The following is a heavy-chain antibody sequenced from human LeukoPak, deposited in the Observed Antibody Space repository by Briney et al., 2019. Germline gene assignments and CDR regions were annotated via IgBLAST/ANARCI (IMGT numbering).Heavy chain of an antibody. D-gene: IGHD5-12*01. CDR3: ARTDSGYDLYYYYYMDV. Sequence: PGGSLRLSCAASGFTVSSNYMSWVRQAPGKGLEGVSVIYSGGSTYYADPVKGRFTISRDNSKNTLYLQMNSLRAEDTAVYYCARTDSGYDLYYYYYMDVWGKGTTVTVSS. J-gene: IGHJ6*03. V-gene: IGHV3-53*01. CDR2: IYSGGST. CDR1: GFTVSSNY.